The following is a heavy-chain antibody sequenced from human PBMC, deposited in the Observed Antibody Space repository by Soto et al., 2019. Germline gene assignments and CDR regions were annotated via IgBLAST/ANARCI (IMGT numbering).Heavy chain of an antibody. D-gene: IGHD3-22*01. CDR1: GGSINSGGYS. V-gene: IGHV4-30-2*01. CDR3: ARGVNYYDSSGSSWFDP. J-gene: IGHJ5*02. CDR2: IYHTGTT. Sequence: SETLSLTCTVSGGSINSGGYSWTWIRQPPGKGLEWIGFIYHTGTTYYNPSLKSRVTISVDRSKNQFSLKLNSVTAADTALYYCARGVNYYDSSGSSWFDPWGQGALVT.